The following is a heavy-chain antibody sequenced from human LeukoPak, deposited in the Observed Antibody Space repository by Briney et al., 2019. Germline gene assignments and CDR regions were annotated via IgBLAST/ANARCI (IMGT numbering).Heavy chain of an antibody. CDR2: IWYDGSNK. D-gene: IGHD3-10*01. Sequence: GGSLRLSCAASGFTFSSYGMHWVRQAPGKGLEWVAVIWYDGSNKYYADSVKGRFTISRDNSKNTLHLQMNSLRAEDTAVYYCAREVTSFGELLYGMDVWGQGTTVTVSS. CDR3: AREVTSFGELLYGMDV. CDR1: GFTFSSYG. V-gene: IGHV3-33*01. J-gene: IGHJ6*02.